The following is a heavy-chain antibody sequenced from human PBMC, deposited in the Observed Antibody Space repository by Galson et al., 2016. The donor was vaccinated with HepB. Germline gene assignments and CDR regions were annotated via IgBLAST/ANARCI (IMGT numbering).Heavy chain of an antibody. CDR3: ARDRSNVVTSSYVS. V-gene: IGHV3-7*01. J-gene: IGHJ5*02. D-gene: IGHD2-15*01. CDR2: IKQDGSEK. CDR1: GFTFSSYW. Sequence: SLRLSCAASGFTFSSYWMSWVRQAPGKGLEWVAKIKQDGSEKYYVDSVKGRFTISRDNAKNSLYLQMNSLRAEDSAVYYCARDRSNVVTSSYVSWGQGTLVTVSS.